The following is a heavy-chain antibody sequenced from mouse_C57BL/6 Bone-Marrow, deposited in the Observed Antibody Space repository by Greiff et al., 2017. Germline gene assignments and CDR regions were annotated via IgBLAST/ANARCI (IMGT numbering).Heavy chain of an antibody. CDR3: TAGDGYCCWFAY. Sequence: DVQLVESGAELVRPGASVKLSCTASGFTFTDDYMHWVKQRPEQGLEWIGWIDPENGDTEYASKFQGKATITADTSSNTAYLQLSSLTSEDAAVYYCTAGDGYCCWFAYWGRGTGVTVTA. D-gene: IGHD2-3*01. J-gene: IGHJ3*01. CDR2: IDPENGDT. V-gene: IGHV14-4*01. CDR1: GFTFTDDY.